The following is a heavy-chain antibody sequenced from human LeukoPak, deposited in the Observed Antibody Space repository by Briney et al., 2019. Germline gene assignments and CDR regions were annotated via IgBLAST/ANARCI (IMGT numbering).Heavy chain of an antibody. CDR1: GFTFSSYS. J-gene: IGHJ6*02. CDR2: IGSGSSAI. Sequence: PGRSLRLSCAASGFTFSSYSMNWVRQAPGKGLEWVSYIGSGSSAIYYVGSVKGRFTISRDDAKNSLYLQMNSLRAEDTAVYYCAGGGYYSLYYYYGMDVWGQGTTVTVSS. V-gene: IGHV3-48*04. CDR3: AGGGYYSLYYYYGMDV. D-gene: IGHD3-3*01.